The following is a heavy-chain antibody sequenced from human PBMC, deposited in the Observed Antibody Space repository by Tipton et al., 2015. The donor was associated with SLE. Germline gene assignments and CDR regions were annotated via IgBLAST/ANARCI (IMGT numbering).Heavy chain of an antibody. CDR2: IYYSGNT. J-gene: IGHJ5*02. D-gene: IGHD2-8*01. CDR1: GDAISSSRYY. V-gene: IGHV4-39*01. Sequence: TLSLTCTVSGDAISSSRYYWGWIRQPPGKGLEWIGNIYYSGNTYSSPSLKSRVTISVDTSRNQFSLKLTSVTAADTALYYCARHDTNYGRNWFDPWGQGTLVTVSS. CDR3: ARHDTNYGRNWFDP.